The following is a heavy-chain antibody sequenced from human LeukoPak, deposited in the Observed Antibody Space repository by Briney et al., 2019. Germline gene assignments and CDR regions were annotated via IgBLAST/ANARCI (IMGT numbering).Heavy chain of an antibody. J-gene: IGHJ5*02. Sequence: GGSLRLSCAASGFTFSDYYMSWIRQAPGKGLEWVSYISSSGSTIYYADSVKGRFTISRDNAKNSLYLQMNSLRAEDTAVYYCARGTYYYGSGSYYNLNWFDPWGQGTLVTVSS. D-gene: IGHD3-10*01. CDR2: ISSSGSTI. CDR3: ARGTYYYGSGSYYNLNWFDP. CDR1: GFTFSDYY. V-gene: IGHV3-11*04.